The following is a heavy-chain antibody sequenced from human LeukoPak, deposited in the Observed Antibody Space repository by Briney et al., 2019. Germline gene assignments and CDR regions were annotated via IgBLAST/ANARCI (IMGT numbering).Heavy chain of an antibody. Sequence: GASVKVSCKASGYTSTSYYMHWVRQAPGQGLEWMGIINPSGGSTSYAQKFQGRVTMTTDMSTSTVYMELSSLRSEDTAVYYCASHRSLVTPLAFDIWGQGTMVTVSS. V-gene: IGHV1-46*01. J-gene: IGHJ3*02. CDR2: INPSGGST. CDR1: GYTSTSYY. CDR3: ASHRSLVTPLAFDI. D-gene: IGHD4-23*01.